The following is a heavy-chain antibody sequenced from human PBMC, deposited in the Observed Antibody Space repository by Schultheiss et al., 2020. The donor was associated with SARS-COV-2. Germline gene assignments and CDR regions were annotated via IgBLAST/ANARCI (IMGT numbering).Heavy chain of an antibody. CDR2: IWYEGNNK. J-gene: IGHJ4*02. CDR3: AKGNPTRDYFDY. V-gene: IGHV3-33*06. Sequence: GGSLRLSCAASGFTFGSYWMSWVRQAPGKGLEWVAVIWYEGNNKYYGDSVKGRFTISRDNSNNTLYLQMNSLRADDTAVYYCAKGNPTRDYFDYWGQGTLVTVSS. CDR1: GFTFGSYW. D-gene: IGHD1-14*01.